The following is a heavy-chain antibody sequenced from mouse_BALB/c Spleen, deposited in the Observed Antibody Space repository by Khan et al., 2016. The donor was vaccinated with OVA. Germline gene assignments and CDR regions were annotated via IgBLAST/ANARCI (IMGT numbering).Heavy chain of an antibody. V-gene: IGHV2-6-5*01. J-gene: IGHJ4*01. CDR1: GLSLSDYG. Sequence: QVQLKQSGPGLVAPSQNLSITCTVSGLSLSDYGVSWIRQPPGKGLEWLGVIWGGGSTYYNSALRSRLSISKDNSKSQVFLEMSSLQSDDTAMFYCAKGVWSYYYTLDYWGQGTSVTVSS. CDR3: AKGVWSYYYTLDY. CDR2: IWGGGST.